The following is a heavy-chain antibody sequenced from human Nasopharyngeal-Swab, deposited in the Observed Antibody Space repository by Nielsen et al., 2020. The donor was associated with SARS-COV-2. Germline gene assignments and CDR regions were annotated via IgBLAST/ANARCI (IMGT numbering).Heavy chain of an antibody. CDR3: AGDGLDYDFWSAYFMDV. CDR1: GFTVSSNE. CDR2: ISGGST. J-gene: IGHJ6*02. V-gene: IGHV3-38-3*01. Sequence: GGSLRLSCAASGFTVSSNEMSWVRQAPGKGLEWGSSISGGSTSYADSRKGRFTISRDNSKNTLHLQIIRLRAEDTAVYYCAGDGLDYDFWSAYFMDVWGQGTTVTVSS. D-gene: IGHD3-3*01.